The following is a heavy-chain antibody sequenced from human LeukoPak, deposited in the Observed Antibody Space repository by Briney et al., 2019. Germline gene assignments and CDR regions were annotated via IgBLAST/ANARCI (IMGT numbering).Heavy chain of an antibody. D-gene: IGHD1-26*01. J-gene: IGHJ4*02. CDR2: IWYDGSKK. CDR1: GFSSDGYG. V-gene: IGHV3-33*01. CDR3: AREGSGSYYVDY. Sequence: GGSLRLSCAASGFSSDGYGMHWVRQAPGGGLEWLAVIWYDGSKKYYADSVKGRFTISRDNSENTLYLEMNSLRAEDTAVYYCAREGSGSYYVDYWGQGTLVTVSS.